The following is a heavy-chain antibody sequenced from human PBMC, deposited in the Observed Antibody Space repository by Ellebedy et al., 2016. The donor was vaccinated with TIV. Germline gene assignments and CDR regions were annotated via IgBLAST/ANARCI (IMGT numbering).Heavy chain of an antibody. J-gene: IGHJ4*02. CDR3: AKLESYDVLTGEDY. Sequence: GESLKISCVASGFPFRNFDMHWVRQAPGKGLEWLTRISSAGKNQYYEDSVKGRFTISRDNSKDTLYLQMNSLRADDSAVFYCAKLESYDVLTGEDYWGQGTLVTVSS. V-gene: IGHV3-30*18. D-gene: IGHD3-9*01. CDR1: GFPFRNFD. CDR2: ISSAGKNQ.